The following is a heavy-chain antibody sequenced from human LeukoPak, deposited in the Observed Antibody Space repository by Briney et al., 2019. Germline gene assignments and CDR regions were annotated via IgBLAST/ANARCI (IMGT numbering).Heavy chain of an antibody. CDR1: GGSISSSSYY. D-gene: IGHD6-13*01. Sequence: SEPLSLPCTVSGGSISSSSYYWGWIRQSPGKGLEWIGTMSNSGSTYYNPSLKSRVTISGDTAKNQFSLKLSSVTAADTAVYYCARRSQAAAGRGIDYWGQGTLVTVSS. CDR3: ARRSQAAAGRGIDY. J-gene: IGHJ4*02. CDR2: MSNSGST. V-gene: IGHV4-39*01.